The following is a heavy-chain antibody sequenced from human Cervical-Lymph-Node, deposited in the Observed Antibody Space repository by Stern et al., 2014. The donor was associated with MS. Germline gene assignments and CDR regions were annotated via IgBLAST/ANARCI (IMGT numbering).Heavy chain of an antibody. Sequence: VQLVESGAEVKKPGASVKVSCKASGYTFTANYMYWVRQAPGQGLEWMGWINPNSGGTNYAQEFQGRVTMTRDTSISTAYMELSSLRSDDTAIYYCARDEGNWNLDYWGQGTLVTVSS. V-gene: IGHV1-2*02. J-gene: IGHJ4*02. CDR1: GYTFTANY. CDR2: INPNSGGT. CDR3: ARDEGNWNLDY. D-gene: IGHD1-20*01.